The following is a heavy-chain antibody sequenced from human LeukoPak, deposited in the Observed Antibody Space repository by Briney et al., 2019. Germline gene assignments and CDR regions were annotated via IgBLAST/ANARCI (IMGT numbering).Heavy chain of an antibody. Sequence: GGSLRLSCAASGFTFSSYSMNWVRQAPGKGLEWVSSISSSSSYIYYADSVKGRFTISRGSAKNSLYLQMNSLRAEDTAVYYCARADRLGAALLASFDYWGQGTLVTVSS. CDR1: GFTFSSYS. D-gene: IGHD3-16*01. CDR2: ISSSSSYI. J-gene: IGHJ4*02. V-gene: IGHV3-21*01. CDR3: ARADRLGAALLASFDY.